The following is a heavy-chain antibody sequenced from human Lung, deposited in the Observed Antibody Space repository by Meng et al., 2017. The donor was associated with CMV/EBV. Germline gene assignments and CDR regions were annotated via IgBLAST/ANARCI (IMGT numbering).Heavy chain of an antibody. CDR2: ISVYTDNT. J-gene: IGHJ5*02. CDR1: GDTFTSYG. D-gene: IGHD6-6*01. CDR3: ARDSPSLYSSSPGIDL. Sequence: AXVXVSXXTSGDTFTSYGISWVRQDPGQGLEWMGWISVYTDNTSSAQKYQGRLTMTTDTSTSTAYMEVRSLRSDDTAVYYCARDSPSLYSSSPGIDLWGQGTXVTVSS. V-gene: IGHV1-18*01.